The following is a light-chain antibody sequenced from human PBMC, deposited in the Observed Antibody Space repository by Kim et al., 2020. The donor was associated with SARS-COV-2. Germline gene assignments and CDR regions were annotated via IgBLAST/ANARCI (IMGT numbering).Light chain of an antibody. V-gene: IGLV3-19*01. Sequence: SSELTQDPAVSVALGQTVRITCQGDSLRSYYASWYQQKPGQAPLLVIYGKNNRPSGIPDRFSGSSSGNPASLTITGAQADDEADYYCNSRDSSGNHYVFG. CDR2: GKN. CDR3: NSRDSSGNHYV. J-gene: IGLJ1*01. CDR1: SLRSYY.